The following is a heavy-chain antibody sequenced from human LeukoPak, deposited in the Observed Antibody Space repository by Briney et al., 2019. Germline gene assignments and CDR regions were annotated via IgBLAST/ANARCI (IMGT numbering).Heavy chain of an antibody. CDR2: INHSGST. D-gene: IGHD3-3*01. CDR1: GGSISSYY. CDR3: ARRITIFDYYYYYGMDV. J-gene: IGHJ6*02. V-gene: IGHV4-34*01. Sequence: SETLSLTCTVSGGSISSYYWSWIRQPPGKGLEWIGEINHSGSTNYNPSLKSRVTISVDTSKNQFSLKLSSVTAADTAVYYCARRITIFDYYYYYGMDVWGQGTTVTVSS.